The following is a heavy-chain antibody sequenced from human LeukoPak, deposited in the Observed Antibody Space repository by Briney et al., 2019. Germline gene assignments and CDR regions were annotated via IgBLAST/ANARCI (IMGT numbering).Heavy chain of an antibody. D-gene: IGHD3-10*01. CDR1: GGSISSSSYY. Sequence: SETLSLTCTVSGGSISSSSYYWGWIRQPPGKGLDWSGSIYYSGSTYYNPSLKSRVTISVDTSKNQFSLKLSSVTAADTAVYYCARCPATGGAYNWFDPWGQGTLVTVSS. J-gene: IGHJ5*02. CDR3: ARCPATGGAYNWFDP. V-gene: IGHV4-39*07. CDR2: IYYSGST.